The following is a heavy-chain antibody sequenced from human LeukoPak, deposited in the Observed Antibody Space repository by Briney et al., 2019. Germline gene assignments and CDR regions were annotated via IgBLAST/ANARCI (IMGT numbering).Heavy chain of an antibody. Sequence: GGSLRLSCAASGFTFSSYGMHWVRQAPGKGLEWVAFIRYDESNKYYAESVKGRFTIARDNSKNTLYLQMNSLRAEDTAVYYCAKDRIEHIVVGTGIIPDYWGQGTLVTVSS. D-gene: IGHD2-21*02. J-gene: IGHJ4*02. CDR2: IRYDESNK. CDR3: AKDRIEHIVVGTGIIPDY. V-gene: IGHV3-30*02. CDR1: GFTFSSYG.